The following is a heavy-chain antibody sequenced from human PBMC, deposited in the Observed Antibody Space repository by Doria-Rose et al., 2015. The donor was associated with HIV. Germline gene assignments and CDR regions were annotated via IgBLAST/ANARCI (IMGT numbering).Heavy chain of an antibody. CDR2: IFSDDER. Sequence: QVQLVESGPVLVKPTETLTLTCTVSGVSLSSPGMGMSWIRQPPGKALEWLANIFSDDERSYKTSLKSRLTISRGTSKSQVVITMTDMDPVDTATYYCARVKSSRWYHKYYFDFWGQGTLVIVSA. V-gene: IGHV2-26*01. J-gene: IGHJ4*02. CDR1: GVSLSSPGMG. CDR3: ARVKSSRWYHKYYFDF. D-gene: IGHD6-13*01.